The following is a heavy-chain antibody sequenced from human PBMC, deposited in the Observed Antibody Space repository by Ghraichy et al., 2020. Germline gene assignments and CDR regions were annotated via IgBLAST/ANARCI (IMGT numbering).Heavy chain of an antibody. CDR1: GFTFSSYA. CDR2: ISGSGSST. J-gene: IGHJ3*01. CDR3: AKESRDYGDYGRAFDL. D-gene: IGHD4-17*01. Sequence: GGSLRLSCAASGFTFSSYAMSWVRQAPGKGLEWVSGISGSGSSTYYADSVKGRFTISRDNSKNTLHLQMNSLRAEDTAVYYCAKESRDYGDYGRAFDLWGQGTMVTVSS. V-gene: IGHV3-23*01.